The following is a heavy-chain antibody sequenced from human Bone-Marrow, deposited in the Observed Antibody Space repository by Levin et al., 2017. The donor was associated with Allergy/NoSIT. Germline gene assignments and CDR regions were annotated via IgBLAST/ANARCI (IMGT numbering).Heavy chain of an antibody. CDR2: IDPNGGGT. CDR1: GYAFAGYY. Sequence: ASVKVSCKASGYAFAGYYIHWVRQAPGQGLEWMGWIDPNGGGTNFAQKFQGRVTMTRDMSISASYMELSGLRYDDTAMYYCALMFNERKYAYTFDYWGQGTLVTVPS. V-gene: IGHV1-2*02. CDR3: ALMFNERKYAYTFDY. J-gene: IGHJ4*02. D-gene: IGHD1-1*01.